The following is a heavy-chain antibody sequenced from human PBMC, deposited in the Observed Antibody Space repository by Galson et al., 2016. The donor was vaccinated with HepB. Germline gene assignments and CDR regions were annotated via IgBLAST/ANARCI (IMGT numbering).Heavy chain of an antibody. V-gene: IGHV1-18*04. J-gene: IGHJ5*02. CDR1: GYTFTTYG. CDR2: ISAYNGDT. D-gene: IGHD3-3*01. CDR3: ARVSAHHDFWSAYEGGWFGR. Sequence: SVKVSCKASGYTFTTYGIIWVRQAPGQGPEWMGRISAYNGDTKYAQKFQGRVTMTTDTSTTTAYMELRSLRSDDTAVYYCARVSAHHDFWSAYEGGWFGRWGQGTLVTVSS.